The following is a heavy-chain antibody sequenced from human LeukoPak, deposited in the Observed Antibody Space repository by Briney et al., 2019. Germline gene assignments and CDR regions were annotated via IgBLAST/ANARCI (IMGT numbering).Heavy chain of an antibody. Sequence: PGGSLRLSCAASGFTFDDYATHWVRQSPGKGLQWVSFISWDSRSAYYADSVKGRFTISRDNNKKSVFLQMNSLSAEDAAFYYCARDYQDCSASTCYFDYWGQGTLVTVSA. CDR2: ISWDSRSA. CDR3: ARDYQDCSASTCYFDY. J-gene: IGHJ4*02. V-gene: IGHV3-43D*03. D-gene: IGHD2-15*01. CDR1: GFTFDDYA.